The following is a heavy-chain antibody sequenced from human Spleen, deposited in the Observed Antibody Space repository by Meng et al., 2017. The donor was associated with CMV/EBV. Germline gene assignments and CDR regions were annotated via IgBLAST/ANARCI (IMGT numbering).Heavy chain of an antibody. D-gene: IGHD2-2*01. CDR2: MNPNRGNT. CDR1: GYTFTSYD. V-gene: IGHV1-8*03. CDR3: ARGLVVPAAPGHYYYYGMDV. J-gene: IGHJ6*02. Sequence: ASVKVSCKASGYTFTSYDINWVRQATGQGLEWMGWMNPNRGNTGYAQKFQGRVTITRNTSISTAYMELSSLRSEDTAVYYCARGLVVPAAPGHYYYYGMDVWGQGTTVTVSS.